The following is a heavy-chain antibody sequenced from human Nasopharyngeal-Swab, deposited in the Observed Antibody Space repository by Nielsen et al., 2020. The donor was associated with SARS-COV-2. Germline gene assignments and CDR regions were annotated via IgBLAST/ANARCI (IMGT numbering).Heavy chain of an antibody. CDR1: GGSISSYY. D-gene: IGHD2-15*01. J-gene: IGHJ5*02. CDR3: ARHPGYCSGGSCYSRWFDP. Sequence: GSLRLSCTVSGGSISSYYWSWIRQPPGKGLEWIGYIYYSGSTNYNPSLKSRVTISVDMSKNQFSLKLSSVTAADTAVYYCARHPGYCSGGSCYSRWFDPWGQGTLVTVSS. CDR2: IYYSGST. V-gene: IGHV4-59*08.